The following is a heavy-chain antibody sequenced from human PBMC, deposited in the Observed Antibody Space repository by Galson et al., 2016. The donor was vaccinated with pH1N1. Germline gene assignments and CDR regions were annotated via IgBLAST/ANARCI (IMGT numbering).Heavy chain of an antibody. J-gene: IGHJ6*02. Sequence: SLRLSCAASGFTFSSYAMSWVRQAPGKGLEWVSAISGSGGSTYYAVSVKGRFTISRDNSKNTLYLQMNSLRAEDTAVYYCAKDIGYCSSTSCQYYYYYGMDVWGQGTTVTVSS. CDR3: AKDIGYCSSTSCQYYYYYGMDV. CDR2: ISGSGGST. CDR1: GFTFSSYA. D-gene: IGHD2-2*01. V-gene: IGHV3-23*01.